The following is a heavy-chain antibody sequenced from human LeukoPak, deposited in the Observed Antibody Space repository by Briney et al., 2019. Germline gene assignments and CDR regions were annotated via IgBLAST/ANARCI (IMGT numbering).Heavy chain of an antibody. CDR2: IYPGDSDT. Sequence: GESLKISCKGPGYSFTSYWIGWVRQMPGKGLEWMGIIYPGDSDTRYSPSFQSQVTISADKSISTAYLQWSSLKASDTAMYYCARRGYYDSSGYYRWFDPWGQGTLVTVSS. CDR1: GYSFTSYW. V-gene: IGHV5-51*01. J-gene: IGHJ5*02. D-gene: IGHD3-22*01. CDR3: ARRGYYDSSGYYRWFDP.